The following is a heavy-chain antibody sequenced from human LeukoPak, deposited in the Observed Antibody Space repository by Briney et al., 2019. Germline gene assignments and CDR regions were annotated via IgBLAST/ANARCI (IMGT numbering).Heavy chain of an antibody. CDR2: ISGSGGST. CDR3: AKDSQAIFGVVTGRDAFDI. Sequence: GGSLRLSCAASGFTFSSYAMSWVRQAPGKGLEWVSAISGSGGSTYYADSVRGRFTISRDNSKNTLYLQMNSLRAEDTAVYYCAKDSQAIFGVVTGRDAFDIWGQGTMVTVSS. V-gene: IGHV3-23*01. CDR1: GFTFSSYA. D-gene: IGHD3-3*01. J-gene: IGHJ3*02.